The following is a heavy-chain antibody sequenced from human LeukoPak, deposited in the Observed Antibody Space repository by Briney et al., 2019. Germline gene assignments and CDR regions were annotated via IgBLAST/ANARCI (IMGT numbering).Heavy chain of an antibody. Sequence: GASVKVSCKASGYTFTGYYMHWVRQAPGQGLEWMGWINPNSGGTSYAQKFQGRVTMTRDTSISTAYMELSRLRSDDTAVYYCARDSGYSSSWYVGWGQGTLVTVSS. CDR3: ARDSGYSSSWYVG. V-gene: IGHV1-2*02. J-gene: IGHJ4*02. CDR1: GYTFTGYY. CDR2: INPNSGGT. D-gene: IGHD6-13*01.